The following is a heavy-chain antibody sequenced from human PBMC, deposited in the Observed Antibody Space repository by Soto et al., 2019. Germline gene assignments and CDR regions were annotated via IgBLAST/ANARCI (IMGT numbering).Heavy chain of an antibody. CDR2: IGTAGDT. J-gene: IGHJ6*03. CDR1: GFTFSSYD. Sequence: GGSLRLSCAASGFTFSSYDMHWVRQATGKGLEWVSAIGTAGDTYYPGSVKGRFTISRENAKNSLYLQMNSLRAGDTAVYYCARSETGTGYMDVWGKGTTVTVSS. CDR3: ARSETGTGYMDV. V-gene: IGHV3-13*01. D-gene: IGHD1-7*01.